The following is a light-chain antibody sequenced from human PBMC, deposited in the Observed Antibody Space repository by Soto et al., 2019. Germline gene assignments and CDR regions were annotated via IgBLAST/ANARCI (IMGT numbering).Light chain of an antibody. CDR1: QGISSY. V-gene: IGKV1-9*01. CDR2: AAS. CDR3: QQLNSYPCT. Sequence: IQLTQSPSSLSASVGDRVTITCRASQGISSYLAWYQQKPGKAPKLLIYAASTLQSGVPSRFSGSGSGTDFTLTISSLQPEDFATYSCQQLNSYPCTFGQGTKVEIK. J-gene: IGKJ1*01.